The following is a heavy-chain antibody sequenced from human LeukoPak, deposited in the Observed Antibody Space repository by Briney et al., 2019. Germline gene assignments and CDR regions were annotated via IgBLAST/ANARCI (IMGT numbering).Heavy chain of an antibody. V-gene: IGHV3-48*03. CDR1: GFTFSSYE. D-gene: IGHD1-1*01. CDR3: AKTGNPATGDY. J-gene: IGHJ4*02. CDR2: ISSSGSTI. Sequence: GGSLGLSCAASGFTFSSYEMNWVRQAPGKGLEWVSYISSSGSTIYYADSVKGRFTISRDNSKNTLYLQMNSLRAEDTAVYYCAKTGNPATGDYWGQGTLVTVSS.